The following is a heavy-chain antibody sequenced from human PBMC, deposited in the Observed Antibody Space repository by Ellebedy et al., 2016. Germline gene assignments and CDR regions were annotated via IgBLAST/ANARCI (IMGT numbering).Heavy chain of an antibody. D-gene: IGHD3-22*01. CDR3: AHSNSYESSGYYYVHY. J-gene: IGHJ4*02. V-gene: IGHV2-5*01. Sequence: SGPTLVKPTQTLTLTCTFSGLSLGSSEVAVGWIRQPPGKGLEWLALIYWNDDERYSPSLKSRLTITKDTSKNQVVLTMTKMDPVDTATYYCAHSNSYESSGYYYVHYWGQGTLVTVSS. CDR1: GLSLGSSEVA. CDR2: IYWNDDE.